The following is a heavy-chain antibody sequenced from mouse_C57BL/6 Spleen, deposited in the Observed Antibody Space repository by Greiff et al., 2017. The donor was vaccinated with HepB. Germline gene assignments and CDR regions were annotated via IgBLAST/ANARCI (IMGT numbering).Heavy chain of an antibody. CDR3: ARGGYYGPWFAY. D-gene: IGHD1-1*01. CDR2: IDPSDSYT. Sequence: QVQLQQPGAELVKPGASVKLSCKASGYTFTSYWMQWVKQRPGQGLEWIGEIDPSDSYTNYNQKFKGKATLTVDTSSSPAYMQLSSLTSEDSAVYYCARGGYYGPWFAYWGQGTLVTVSA. CDR1: GYTFTSYW. V-gene: IGHV1-50*01. J-gene: IGHJ3*01.